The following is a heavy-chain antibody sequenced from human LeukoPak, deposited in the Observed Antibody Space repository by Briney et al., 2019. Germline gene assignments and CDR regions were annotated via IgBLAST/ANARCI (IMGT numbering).Heavy chain of an antibody. J-gene: IGHJ1*01. CDR1: GFTFSGYS. CDR2: IKSETDGGTI. D-gene: IGHD3-22*01. CDR3: TTDRYYDNSELQFQH. V-gene: IGHV3-15*01. Sequence: GGSLRLSCTASGFTFSGYSMSWVRQAPGKGLEWLGRIKSETDGGTIDYAAPVKGRFTISRDDSRNTLYLQMDSLKIEDTAVYYCTTDRYYDNSELQFQHWGQGTLVTVSS.